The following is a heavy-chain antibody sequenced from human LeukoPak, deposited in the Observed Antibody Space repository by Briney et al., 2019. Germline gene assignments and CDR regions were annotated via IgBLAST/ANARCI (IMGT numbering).Heavy chain of an antibody. J-gene: IGHJ5*02. V-gene: IGHV3-21*01. D-gene: IGHD1-1*01. CDR3: ARLGPLQLGQRPSTRGNWFDP. CDR1: GFTFSSYS. CDR2: ISSSSSYI. Sequence: PGGSLRLSCAASGFTFSSYSVNWVRQAPGKGLEWVSSISSSSSYIYYADSVKGRFTISRDNAKNSLYLQMNSLRAEDTAVYYCARLGPLQLGQRPSTRGNWFDPWGQGTLVTVSS.